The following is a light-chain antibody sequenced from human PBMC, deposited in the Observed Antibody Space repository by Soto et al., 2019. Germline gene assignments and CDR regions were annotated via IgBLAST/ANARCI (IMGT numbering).Light chain of an antibody. CDR2: DAS. V-gene: IGKV3-11*01. Sequence: EIVLTQSPATLSLSPGERATLSCRASQSVSTYLAWYQQRPGQAPRLLIYDASYRATDIPPRFSGSGSGTDFTLTISSLQAEDVAVYYCQQYYSTPLTFGGGTKVDIK. CDR3: QQYYSTPLT. CDR1: QSVSTY. J-gene: IGKJ4*01.